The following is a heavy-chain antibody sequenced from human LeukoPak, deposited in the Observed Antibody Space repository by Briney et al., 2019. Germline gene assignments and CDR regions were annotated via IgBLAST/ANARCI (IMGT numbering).Heavy chain of an antibody. J-gene: IGHJ5*02. CDR1: GFTFSDYY. CDR2: ISSSGSTI. D-gene: IGHD3-10*01. Sequence: GGSLRLSCAASGFTFSDYYMCWIRQAPGKGLEWVSYISSSGSTIYYADSVKGRFTISRDNAKNSLYLQMNSLRAEDTAVYYCAGAATNGSAYNWFDPWGQGTLVTVSS. CDR3: AGAATNGSAYNWFDP. V-gene: IGHV3-11*01.